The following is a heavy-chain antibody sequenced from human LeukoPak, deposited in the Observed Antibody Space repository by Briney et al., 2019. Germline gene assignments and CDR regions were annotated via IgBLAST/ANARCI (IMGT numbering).Heavy chain of an antibody. CDR1: GGTFGSYA. V-gene: IGHV1-69*05. CDR2: IIPIFGTA. D-gene: IGHD2-2*01. Sequence: ASVKVSCKASGGTFGSYAISWVRQAPGRGLEWMGGIIPIFGTANYAQKFQGRVTITTDESTSTAYMELSSLRSEDTAVYYCARARVAEVQPFDYWGQGTLVTVSS. J-gene: IGHJ4*02. CDR3: ARARVAEVQPFDY.